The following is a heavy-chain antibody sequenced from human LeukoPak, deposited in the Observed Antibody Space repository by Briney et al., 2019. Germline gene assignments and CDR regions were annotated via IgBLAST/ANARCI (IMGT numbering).Heavy chain of an antibody. V-gene: IGHV1-69*05. CDR2: IIPIFGTA. J-gene: IGHJ4*02. Sequence: SMKVSCKASGGTFSSYAISWVRQAPGQGLEWMGRIIPIFGTANYAHKFQGRVTIPTDEYTSTAYMELSSLRSEDTAVYYCARGGVGYSSGWFDYWGQGTLVTVSS. CDR3: ARGGVGYSSGWFDY. CDR1: GGTFSSYA. D-gene: IGHD6-19*01.